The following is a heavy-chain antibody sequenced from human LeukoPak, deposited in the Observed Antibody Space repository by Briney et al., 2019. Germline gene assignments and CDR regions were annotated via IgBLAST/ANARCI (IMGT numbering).Heavy chain of an antibody. CDR2: ISGSGGST. D-gene: IGHD3-22*01. CDR3: AKARVVHYDSSGLFDY. CDR1: GFTFSSYA. J-gene: IGHJ4*02. V-gene: IGHV3-23*01. Sequence: GGSLRLSCAASGFTFSSYAMSWVRQAPGKGLEWVSAISGSGGSTYYADSVMGRFTISRDNSKNTLYLQMNSLRAEDTAVYYCAKARVVHYDSSGLFDYWGQGTLVTVSP.